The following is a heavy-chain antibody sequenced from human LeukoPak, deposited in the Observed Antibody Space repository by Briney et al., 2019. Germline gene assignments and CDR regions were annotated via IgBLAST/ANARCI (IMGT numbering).Heavy chain of an antibody. D-gene: IGHD1-26*01. V-gene: IGHV3-48*01. CDR3: ARSARELLGYGPWELMPPFDY. CDR1: GFTFSNYR. J-gene: IGHJ4*02. CDR2: ISGSSRTI. Sequence: PGGSLRLSCAGSGFTFSNYRMNWVRQAPGKGLEWISYISGSSRTIYYADSVKGRLTISRDNAKNSLYLQMNSLRAEDTAVYYCARSARELLGYGPWELMPPFDYWGQGTLVTVSS.